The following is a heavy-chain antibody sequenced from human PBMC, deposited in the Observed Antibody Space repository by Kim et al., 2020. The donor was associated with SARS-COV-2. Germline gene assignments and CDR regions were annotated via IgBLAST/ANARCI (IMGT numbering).Heavy chain of an antibody. V-gene: IGHV3-48*03. D-gene: IGHD6-13*01. CDR2: ISSSGSTI. CDR1: GFTFSSYE. CDR3: ARKGLYLRDSSSWFRYYYDMDV. J-gene: IGHJ6*03. Sequence: GGSLRLSCAASGFTFSSYEMNWVRQAPGKGLEWVSYISSSGSTIYYADSVKGRFTISRDNAKNSLYLQMNSLRAEDTAVYYCARKGLYLRDSSSWFRYYYDMDVWGKGTTVTVSS.